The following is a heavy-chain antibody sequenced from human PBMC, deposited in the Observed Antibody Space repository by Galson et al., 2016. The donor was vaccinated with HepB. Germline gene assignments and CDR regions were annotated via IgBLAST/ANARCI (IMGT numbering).Heavy chain of an antibody. CDR2: IWYDGSNK. Sequence: LRLSCAASGFTFSSYGMHWVRQAPGKGLEWVAVIWYDGSNKYYADSVKGRFTISRDNSKNTLYLRMNTLRADDTAAYYCGLGQDEMPTIFDFWGQGALVTVSS. D-gene: IGHD3-3*01. CDR3: GLGQDEMPTIFDF. V-gene: IGHV3-33*01. CDR1: GFTFSSYG. J-gene: IGHJ4*02.